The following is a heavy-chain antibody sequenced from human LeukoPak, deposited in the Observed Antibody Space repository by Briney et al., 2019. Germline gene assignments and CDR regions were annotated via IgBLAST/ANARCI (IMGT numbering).Heavy chain of an antibody. CDR1: GGSFSGYY. Sequence: SETLSLTCAVYGGSFSGYYWSWIRQPPGKGLEWIGEINHSGSTSYNPSLKSRVTISVDTSKNQFSLKLSSVTAADTAVYYCARGRVLLWFGELFSYSWFDPWGQGTLVTVSS. J-gene: IGHJ5*02. V-gene: IGHV4-34*01. CDR3: ARGRVLLWFGELFSYSWFDP. D-gene: IGHD3-10*01. CDR2: INHSGST.